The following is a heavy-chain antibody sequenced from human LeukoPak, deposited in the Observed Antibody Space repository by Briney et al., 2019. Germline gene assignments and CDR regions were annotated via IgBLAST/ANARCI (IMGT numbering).Heavy chain of an antibody. Sequence: GGSLRLSCVASGFTFSTYGTSWVRQAPGKGLKSVAAVSSTGSGTYYPDSLKGRFIISRDNSQNTVFLQMNSLRPEDTAFYFCAKDGPLLWFGPTDAWGQGILVTVSS. CDR3: AKDGPLLWFGPTDA. V-gene: IGHV3-23*01. CDR2: VSSTGSGT. J-gene: IGHJ5*02. D-gene: IGHD3-10*01. CDR1: GFTFSTYG.